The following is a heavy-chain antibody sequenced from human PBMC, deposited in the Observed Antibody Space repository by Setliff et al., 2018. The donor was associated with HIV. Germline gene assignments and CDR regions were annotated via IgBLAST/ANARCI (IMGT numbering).Heavy chain of an antibody. Sequence: PGESLKISCKGSGYSFTNYWIGWVRQMPGKGLEWMGIIYPGVSDTRYSPSFQGQVTISADKSISTAYLQWSSLKASDTAMYYCARLSGLYYYDSSGYYYGHYFGYWGQGTLVTVSS. J-gene: IGHJ4*02. CDR2: IYPGVSDT. D-gene: IGHD3-22*01. V-gene: IGHV5-51*01. CDR3: ARLSGLYYYDSSGYYYGHYFGY. CDR1: GYSFTNYW.